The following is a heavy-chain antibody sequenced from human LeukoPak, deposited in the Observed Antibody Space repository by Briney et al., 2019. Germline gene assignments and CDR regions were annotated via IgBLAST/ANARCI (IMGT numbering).Heavy chain of an antibody. CDR1: GFTFSSYS. CDR3: ARGVGTSVMWLDP. V-gene: IGHV3-48*01. Sequence: HPGGSLRLSCAASGFTFSSYSMNWVRQAPGKGLEWVSYISFSSSTIYYADSVKGRFTISRDNAKNSLYLQMNSLRAEDTAVYYCARGVGTSVMWLDPWGQGTLVTVSS. CDR2: ISFSSSTI. J-gene: IGHJ5*02. D-gene: IGHD1-7*01.